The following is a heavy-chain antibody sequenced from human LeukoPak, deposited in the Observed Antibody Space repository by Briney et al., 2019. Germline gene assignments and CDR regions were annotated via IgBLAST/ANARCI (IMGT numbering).Heavy chain of an antibody. CDR1: GGSISSSSYY. D-gene: IGHD2-21*01. J-gene: IGHJ4*02. Sequence: SETLSLTCTVSGGSISSSSYYWGWIRQPPGKGLEWIGSISYSGRTYYIPSLKSRVTISVDTSKNQFSLKLSSVTAADTAVYYCARAASSTGIFDYWGQGTLVTVSS. CDR2: ISYSGRT. CDR3: ARAASSTGIFDY. V-gene: IGHV4-39*07.